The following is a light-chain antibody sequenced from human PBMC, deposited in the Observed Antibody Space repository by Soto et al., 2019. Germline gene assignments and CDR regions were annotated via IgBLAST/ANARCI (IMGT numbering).Light chain of an antibody. CDR3: SSYAGSSNV. J-gene: IGLJ1*01. Sequence: QSVLTQPPSASGSPGQSVAISCTGTSSDVGGYNYVSWYQQHPGKAPKLMIYEVNKRPSGVPDRFSGSQSVNTASLTVSGLQAEDEVDYYCSSYAGSSNVFGTGTKVSLL. CDR1: SSDVGGYNY. V-gene: IGLV2-8*01. CDR2: EVN.